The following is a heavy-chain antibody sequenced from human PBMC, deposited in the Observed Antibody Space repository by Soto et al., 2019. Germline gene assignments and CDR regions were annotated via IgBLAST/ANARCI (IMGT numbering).Heavy chain of an antibody. CDR2: ISYDGSNK. J-gene: IGHJ4*02. V-gene: IGHV3-30-3*01. CDR3: AREHPYYDFWSGYYTGGADFDY. Sequence: GGSLRLSCAASGFTFSSYAMHWVRQAPGKGLEWVAVISYDGSNKYYADSVKGRFTISRDNSKNTLYLQMNSLRAEDTAVYYCAREHPYYDFWSGYYTGGADFDYWGQGTLVTVSS. D-gene: IGHD3-3*01. CDR1: GFTFSSYA.